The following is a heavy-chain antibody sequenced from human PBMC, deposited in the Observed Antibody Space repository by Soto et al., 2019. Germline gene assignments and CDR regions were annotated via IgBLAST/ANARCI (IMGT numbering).Heavy chain of an antibody. J-gene: IGHJ6*02. D-gene: IGHD2-21*01. Sequence: GSLRLSCAASGFTFSSSWMSWVRQAPGKGLEWVANINQDGSEKYYVDSVKGRFTISRDNAKNSLYLQMNSLGAEDTALYYCAREVNPFHYGLDVWGQGTRVTVSS. CDR2: INQDGSEK. CDR3: AREVNPFHYGLDV. CDR1: GFTFSSSW. V-gene: IGHV3-7*01.